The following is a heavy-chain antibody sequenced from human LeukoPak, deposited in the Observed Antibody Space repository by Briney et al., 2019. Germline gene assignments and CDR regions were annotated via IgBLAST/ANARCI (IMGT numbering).Heavy chain of an antibody. CDR3: ARVDTAMVMAFPDY. V-gene: IGHV1-46*01. CDR1: GYTFTSYY. CDR2: INPSGGST. D-gene: IGHD5-18*01. J-gene: IGHJ4*02. Sequence: GASVKVSCKASGYTFTSYYMHWVRQAPGQGLEWMGIINPSGGSTSYAQKFQGRVTMTRDMSTSTAYMELRSLRSDDTAVYYCARVDTAMVMAFPDYWGQGTLVTVSS.